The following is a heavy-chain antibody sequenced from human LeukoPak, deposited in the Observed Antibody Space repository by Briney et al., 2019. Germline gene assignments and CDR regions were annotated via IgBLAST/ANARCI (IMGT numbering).Heavy chain of an antibody. J-gene: IGHJ6*03. Sequence: PGGSLRLSCAASGFTFSSYTMNWVRQAPGKGLEWVSSITSSSSYIYYADSVKGRFTISRDNAKNSLYLQMNSLRAEDTAVYYCARVPNGHYYYYYMDVWGKGTTVTVSS. CDR3: ARVPNGHYYYYYMDV. CDR1: GFTFSSYT. V-gene: IGHV3-21*01. CDR2: ITSSSSYI. D-gene: IGHD2-2*01.